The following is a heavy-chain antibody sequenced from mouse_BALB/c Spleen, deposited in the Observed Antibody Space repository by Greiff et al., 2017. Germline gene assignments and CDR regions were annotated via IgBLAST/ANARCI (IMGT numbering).Heavy chain of an antibody. CDR2: INPYNDGT. D-gene: IGHD1-1*01. CDR1: GYTFTSYV. Sequence: VQLQQSGPELVKPGASVKMSCKASGYTFTSYVMHWVKQKPGQGLEWIGYINPYNDGTKYNEKFKGKATLTSDKSSSTAYMELSSLTSEDSAVYYCARGAVVYYYGKADYWGQGTSVTVSS. V-gene: IGHV1-14*01. CDR3: ARGAVVYYYGKADY. J-gene: IGHJ4*01.